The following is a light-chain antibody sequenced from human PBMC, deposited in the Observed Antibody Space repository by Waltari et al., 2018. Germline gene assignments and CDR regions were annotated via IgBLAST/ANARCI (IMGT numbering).Light chain of an antibody. J-gene: IGKJ1*01. CDR1: QSVSTY. Sequence: DIQMTQSPSSLSASVGDRVTITCRASQSVSTYLNWYQQKPGKVPSLLIYAASALHTGVPSRFSGGGSGTDFTLTINSLQPEDFATYHCQQAFSNLWTFGQGTKVEIK. V-gene: IGKV1-39*01. CDR2: AAS. CDR3: QQAFSNLWT.